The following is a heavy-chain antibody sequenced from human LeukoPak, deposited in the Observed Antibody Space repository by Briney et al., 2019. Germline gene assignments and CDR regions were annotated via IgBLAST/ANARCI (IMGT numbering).Heavy chain of an antibody. V-gene: IGHV3-23*01. D-gene: IGHD3-22*01. CDR2: ISSSGSGGNT. CDR1: GVTLSNYA. J-gene: IGHJ4*02. CDR3: ARDRYYDSSGGLDD. Sequence: GGSLRLSCVASGVTLSNYAMSWARQAPGKGLEWVSGISSSGSGGNTYYADSVKGRFTISRDNAKNSLYLQMNSLRAEDTAVYYCARDRYYDSSGGLDDWGQGTLVTVSS.